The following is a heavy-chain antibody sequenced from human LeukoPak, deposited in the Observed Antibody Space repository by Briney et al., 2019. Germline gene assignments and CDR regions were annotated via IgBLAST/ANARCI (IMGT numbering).Heavy chain of an antibody. D-gene: IGHD6-13*01. CDR2: IIPIFGTA. V-gene: IGHV1-69*13. Sequence: GASVEVSCKASGGTFSSYAISWVRQAPGQGLEWMGGIIPIFGTANYAQKFQGRVTITADESTSTAYMELSSLRSEDTAVYYCARGPREQLLDYWGQGTLVTVSS. CDR1: GGTFSSYA. J-gene: IGHJ4*02. CDR3: ARGPREQLLDY.